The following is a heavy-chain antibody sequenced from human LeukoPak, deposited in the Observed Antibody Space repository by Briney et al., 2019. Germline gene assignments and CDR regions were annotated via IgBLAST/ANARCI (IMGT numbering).Heavy chain of an antibody. CDR1: GGSFSGYY. CDR3: ARGGYDSSGPSTY. V-gene: IGHV4-34*01. CDR2: INQSGST. Sequence: SETLSLTCAVYGGSFSGYYWSWIRQPPGKGLEWIGEINQSGSTNYNPSLKSRVTISVDTSKNQFSLKLSSVTAADTAVYYCARGGYDSSGPSTYWGQGTLVTVSS. J-gene: IGHJ4*02. D-gene: IGHD3-22*01.